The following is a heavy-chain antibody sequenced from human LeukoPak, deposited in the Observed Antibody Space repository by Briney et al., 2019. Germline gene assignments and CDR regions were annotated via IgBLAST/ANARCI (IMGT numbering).Heavy chain of an antibody. V-gene: IGHV1-2*02. CDR2: INPNSGGT. CDR3: ARELYYYDSSGYSEKGLDY. D-gene: IGHD3-22*01. CDR1: GYTFTGYY. J-gene: IGHJ4*02. Sequence: ASVKVSCKASGYTFTGYYMHWVRQAPGQGLEWMGWINPNSGGTNYAQKFQGRVTMTRDTSISTAYIELRRLRSDDTAVYYCARELYYYDSSGYSEKGLDYWGQGTLVTVSS.